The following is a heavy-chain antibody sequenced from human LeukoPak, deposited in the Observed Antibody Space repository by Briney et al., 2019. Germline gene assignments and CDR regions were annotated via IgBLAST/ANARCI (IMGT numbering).Heavy chain of an antibody. CDR2: ISYDGSNK. CDR3: AKVGATNFDY. V-gene: IGHV3-30*18. D-gene: IGHD1-26*01. Sequence: GSLRLSCAASGFTFSSYGMHWVRQAPGKGLEWVAVISYDGSNKYYADSVKGRFTISRDNSKNTLYLQMNSLRAEDTAVYYCAKVGATNFDYWGQGTLVTVSS. J-gene: IGHJ4*02. CDR1: GFTFSSYG.